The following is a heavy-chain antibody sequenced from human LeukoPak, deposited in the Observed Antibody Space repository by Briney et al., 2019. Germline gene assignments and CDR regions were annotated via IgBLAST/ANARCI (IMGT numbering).Heavy chain of an antibody. J-gene: IGHJ4*02. CDR1: GFTFSSYS. CDR2: ISSSSSYI. V-gene: IGHV3-21*01. D-gene: IGHD3-22*01. Sequence: PGGSLKLSCAASGFTFSSYSMNWVRQAPGKGLEWVSSISSSSSYIYYADSVKGRFTISRDNAKNSLYLQMNSLRAEDTAVYYCARDGPYDSSGYFDYWGQGTLVTVSS. CDR3: ARDGPYDSSGYFDY.